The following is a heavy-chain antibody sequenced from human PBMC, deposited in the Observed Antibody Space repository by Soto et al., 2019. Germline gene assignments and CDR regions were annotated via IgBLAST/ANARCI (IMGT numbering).Heavy chain of an antibody. J-gene: IGHJ5*02. CDR1: GGSISSSGYC. Sequence: SEALSLTCTVYGGSISSSGYCWAWVRQPPGKGLEWIGCIFYSGTTYYHPSLKSRVTMSVDTSNNKFSLSLSSVTAADTAIYLCARQKSGSDWFDPWGQGTLVTVSS. V-gene: IGHV4-39*01. CDR3: ARQKSGSDWFDP. CDR2: IFYSGTT. D-gene: IGHD2-15*01.